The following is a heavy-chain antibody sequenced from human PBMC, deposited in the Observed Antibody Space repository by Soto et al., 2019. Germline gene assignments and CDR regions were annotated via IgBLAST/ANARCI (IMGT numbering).Heavy chain of an antibody. V-gene: IGHV3-21*01. J-gene: IGHJ6*02. CDR3: ARMGSVTMFSSSDYYYGMAV. D-gene: IGHD6-6*01. CDR2: ISSSTSYI. Sequence: EVQLVESGGGLVKPGGSLRLSCAASGFTFSSYSMNWVRQAPGKGLEWVSSISSSTSYIYYADSVKGRFTISRDNAKNSLNLQMNRLIAEDTAVSYCARMGSVTMFSSSDYYYGMAVWGQGTTVTVSS. CDR1: GFTFSSYS.